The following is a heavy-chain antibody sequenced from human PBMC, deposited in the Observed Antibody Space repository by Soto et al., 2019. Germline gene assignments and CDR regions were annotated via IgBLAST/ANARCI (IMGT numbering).Heavy chain of an antibody. CDR1: GFTFSSYA. CDR2: ISYDGSNK. Sequence: QVQLVESGGGVVQPGRSLRLSCAASGFTFSSYAMHWVRQAPGKGLEWVAVISYDGSNKYYADSVKGRFTISRDNSKNTLYLQMNSLRAEDTAVYYCAREGGRYYRTLDSWGQGTLVTVSS. J-gene: IGHJ5*01. V-gene: IGHV3-30-3*01. CDR3: AREGGRYYRTLDS. D-gene: IGHD1-26*01.